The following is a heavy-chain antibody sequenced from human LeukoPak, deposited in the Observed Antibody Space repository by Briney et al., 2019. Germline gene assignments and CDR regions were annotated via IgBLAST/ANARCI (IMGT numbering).Heavy chain of an antibody. J-gene: IGHJ4*02. CDR1: GGTFISYA. Sequence: SVKVSFKASGGTFISYAISWVRQAPGQGLEWMGGIIPILGTANYAQKFQGRVTITADESTSTAYMELSSLRSEDAAVYYCARGGSRMATISVADYWGQGTLVTVSS. V-gene: IGHV1-69*19. CDR3: ARGGSRMATISVADY. CDR2: IIPILGTA. D-gene: IGHD5-24*01.